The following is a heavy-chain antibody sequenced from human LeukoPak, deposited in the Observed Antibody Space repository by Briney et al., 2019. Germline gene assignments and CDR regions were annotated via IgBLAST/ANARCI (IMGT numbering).Heavy chain of an antibody. CDR1: GDSVSNGNYY. Sequence: SETLSLTCTVSGDSVSNGNYYWSWLRQPPGKALEWIGYIYYTGKTYYNPSLEGRVTILVDTSRNHFSVKLSSVTAADTAVYYCARSQNYYGSGNYWSQGTLVTVSS. V-gene: IGHV4-61*03. J-gene: IGHJ4*02. CDR3: ARSQNYYGSGNY. D-gene: IGHD3-10*01. CDR2: IYYTGKT.